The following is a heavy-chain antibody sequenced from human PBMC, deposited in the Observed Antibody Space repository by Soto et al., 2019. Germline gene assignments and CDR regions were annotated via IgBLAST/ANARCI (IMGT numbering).Heavy chain of an antibody. V-gene: IGHV4-39*01. CDR2: IYYGGST. D-gene: IGHD6-19*01. CDR1: GGSIISTSYY. J-gene: IGHJ4*02. CDR3: ARVKTQGGYSSGCFDF. Sequence: SETLSLTCTVSGGSIISTSYYWVWIRQPPGKGLEWIGTIYYGGSTYYNPSLKSRVTISVDTSKNQFSLKLNSVTAADTAVYYCARVKTQGGYSSGCFDFWGQGMLVTVSS.